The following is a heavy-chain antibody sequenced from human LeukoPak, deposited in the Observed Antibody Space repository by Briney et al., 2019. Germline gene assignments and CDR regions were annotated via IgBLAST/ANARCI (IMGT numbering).Heavy chain of an antibody. Sequence: SETLSLTCXVSGYSISSGYYWGWIRQPPGKGLEWIGSVYHSGSTYYNPSLKSRVTMSVDTSKNQFSRKLSSVTTADTAVYYCARHQWELGAFDIWGQGTMVTVFS. V-gene: IGHV4-38-2*01. CDR1: GYSISSGYY. D-gene: IGHD1-26*01. J-gene: IGHJ3*02. CDR2: VYHSGST. CDR3: ARHQWELGAFDI.